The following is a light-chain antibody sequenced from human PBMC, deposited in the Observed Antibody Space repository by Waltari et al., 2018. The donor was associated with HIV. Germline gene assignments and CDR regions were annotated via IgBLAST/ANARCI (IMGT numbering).Light chain of an antibody. J-gene: IGLJ2*01. CDR3: ASWDDSLNGVI. CDR1: SSNIGSRP. V-gene: IGLV1-44*01. Sequence: QSVLTQPPSASGTPGQRVTISCSGSSSNIGSRPVNWYQQLAGSAPTLLIYRSDLRPSGVPDRFSGSKSATSASLAISVLQSEDEATYYCASWDDSLNGVIFGGGTELTVL. CDR2: RSD.